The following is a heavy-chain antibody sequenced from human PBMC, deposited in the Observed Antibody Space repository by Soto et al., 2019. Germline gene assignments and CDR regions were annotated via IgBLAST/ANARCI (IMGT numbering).Heavy chain of an antibody. Sequence: ASVKVSCKASGYTFTSYGFSWVRQAPGQGLEWMGWISAYNDNTNYGQKFQGRVTMTTDTSTSTAYMDLSSLRSEDTAVYYCARGIATGQLDPWGQGTLVTVSS. D-gene: IGHD2-15*01. CDR2: ISAYNDNT. V-gene: IGHV1-18*01. CDR3: ARGIATGQLDP. CDR1: GYTFTSYG. J-gene: IGHJ5*02.